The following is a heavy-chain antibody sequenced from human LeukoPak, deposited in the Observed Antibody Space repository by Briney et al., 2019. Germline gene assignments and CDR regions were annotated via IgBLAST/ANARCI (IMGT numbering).Heavy chain of an antibody. D-gene: IGHD3-10*01. CDR1: GFTLSNYW. CDR2: INEEGSEK. CDR3: ARTIRGD. J-gene: IGHJ4*02. V-gene: IGHV3-7*01. Sequence: AGGSLRLSCAASGFTLSNYWMRWVRQAPGKGLEWVANINEEGSEKHYVDSVKGRFTISRDNAKNALDLQMNSLRAEDPAVSYCARTIRGDWGQGTMVTVSS.